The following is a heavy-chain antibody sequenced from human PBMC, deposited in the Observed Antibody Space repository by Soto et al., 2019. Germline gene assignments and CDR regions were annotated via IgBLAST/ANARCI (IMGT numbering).Heavy chain of an antibody. CDR1: RFTFSTYE. Sequence: GGSLRLSCAASRFTFSTYEMHWVRQAPGKGLEWVSYISSSGNTVYYADSVKGRFTISRDNTRNSLYLQMNSLRDEDTALYYCVRYCSTTLCNGVATRTFDYWGQGTLVTVSS. CDR3: VRYCSTTLCNGVATRTFDY. V-gene: IGHV3-48*03. D-gene: IGHD2-2*01. J-gene: IGHJ4*02. CDR2: ISSSGNTV.